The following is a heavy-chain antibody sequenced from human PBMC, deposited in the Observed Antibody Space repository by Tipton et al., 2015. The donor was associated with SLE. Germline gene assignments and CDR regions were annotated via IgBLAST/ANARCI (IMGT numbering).Heavy chain of an antibody. CDR3: APGGYSNYASFDY. J-gene: IGHJ4*02. Sequence: SLRLSCAASGFTFDDYAMSWVRQAPGKGLEWVSGINWNGGNTGYADSVKGRFTISRDNAKNSLYLQMNSLRAEDTAVYYCAPGGYSNYASFDYWGQGTLVTVSS. CDR2: INWNGGNT. CDR1: GFTFDDYA. D-gene: IGHD4-11*01. V-gene: IGHV3-20*04.